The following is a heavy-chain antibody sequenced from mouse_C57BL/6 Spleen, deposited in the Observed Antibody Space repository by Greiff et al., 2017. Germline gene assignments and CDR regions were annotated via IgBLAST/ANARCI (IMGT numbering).Heavy chain of an antibody. J-gene: IGHJ2*01. CDR2: IYPSDSET. Sequence: QVQLQQPGAELVRPGSSVKLSCKASGYTFTSYWMDWVKQRPGQGLEWIGNIYPSDSETHYNQKFKDKATLTVDKSSSTAYMQLSSLTSEDSAVYYCARDYYDSSYGYWGQGTTLTVSS. D-gene: IGHD1-1*01. CDR3: ARDYYDSSYGY. V-gene: IGHV1-61*01. CDR1: GYTFTSYW.